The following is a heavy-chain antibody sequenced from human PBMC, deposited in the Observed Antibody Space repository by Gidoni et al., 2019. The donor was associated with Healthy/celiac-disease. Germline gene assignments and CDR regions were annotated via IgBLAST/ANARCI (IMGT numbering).Heavy chain of an antibody. CDR3: ARAGLYDSSGYYSNDAFDI. D-gene: IGHD3-22*01. Sequence: QVQLQQWGAGLLKPSETLSLTCAVYGGSFSGYYWSWLRQPPGKGLGWIGEINHSVSTNYNPSLKGRVTISVDTSKNQFSLKLSSVTAADTAVYYCARAGLYDSSGYYSNDAFDIWGQVTMVTVSS. V-gene: IGHV4-34*01. CDR2: INHSVST. CDR1: GGSFSGYY. J-gene: IGHJ3*02.